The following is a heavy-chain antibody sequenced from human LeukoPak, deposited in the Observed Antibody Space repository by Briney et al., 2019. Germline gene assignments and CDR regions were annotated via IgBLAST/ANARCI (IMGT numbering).Heavy chain of an antibody. D-gene: IGHD3-10*01. CDR1: GFTFSDYY. CDR2: ISSSGSTI. CDR3: ARDKGFGELAGYMDV. J-gene: IGHJ6*03. V-gene: IGHV3-11*04. Sequence: PGGSLRLSCAASGFTFSDYYTSWIRQAPGKGLEWVSYISSSGSTIYYADSVKGRFTISRDNAKNSLYLQMNSLRAEDTAVYYCARDKGFGELAGYMDVWGKGTTVTVSS.